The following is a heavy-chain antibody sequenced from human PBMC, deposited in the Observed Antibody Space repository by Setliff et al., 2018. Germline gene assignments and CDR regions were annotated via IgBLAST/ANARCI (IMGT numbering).Heavy chain of an antibody. V-gene: IGHV3-33*01. J-gene: IGHJ6*02. CDR2: IWYDGSNK. CDR3: ARNWATAQHYYYGMDV. Sequence: QPGGSLRLSCAASGFTFSSYGMHWVRQAPGKGLEWVAVIWYDGSNKYYADSVKGRFTISRDNSKNTLYLQMNSLRAEDTAVYYCARNWATAQHYYYGMDVWGQGTTVTVSS. CDR1: GFTFSSYG. D-gene: IGHD2-21*02.